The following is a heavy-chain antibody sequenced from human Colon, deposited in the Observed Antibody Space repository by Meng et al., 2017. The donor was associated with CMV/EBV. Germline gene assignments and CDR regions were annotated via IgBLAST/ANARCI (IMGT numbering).Heavy chain of an antibody. Sequence: GGSLRLSCAASGFTFSTYAMSWVRQAPGKGLEWVSAISGSGGSTYYADSVKGRFTISRDNAKSSLYLQIDSLRAEDTAVYYCARRAAGRFFDYWGQGSLVTVSS. CDR3: ARRAAGRFFDY. V-gene: IGHV3-23*01. J-gene: IGHJ4*02. CDR1: GFTFSTYA. CDR2: ISGSGGST. D-gene: IGHD6-13*01.